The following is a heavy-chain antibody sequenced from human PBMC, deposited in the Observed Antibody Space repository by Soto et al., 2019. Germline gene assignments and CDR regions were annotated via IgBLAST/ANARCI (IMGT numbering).Heavy chain of an antibody. V-gene: IGHV4-34*01. CDR2: INHSGST. CDR1: GGSFSGYY. J-gene: IGHJ4*02. Sequence: SETLSLTCAVYGGSFSGYYWSWIRQPPGKGLEWIGEINHSGSTNYNPSLKSRVTISVDTSKNQFSLKLSSVTAADTAVYYCARGTGSSAYFDYWGQGTLVTAPQ. D-gene: IGHD3-9*01. CDR3: ARGTGSSAYFDY.